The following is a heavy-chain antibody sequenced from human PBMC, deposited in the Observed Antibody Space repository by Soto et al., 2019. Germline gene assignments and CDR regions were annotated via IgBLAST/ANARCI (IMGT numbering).Heavy chain of an antibody. V-gene: IGHV4-4*02. CDR1: GGSISSSNW. Sequence: SETLSLTCAVSGGSISSSNWWSWVRQPPGKVLEWIGEIYHSGSTNYNPSLKSRVTISVDKSKNQCSLKLSSVTAADTAVYYCARILIVVVPAARYNWFDPWGQGTLVTVSS. CDR3: ARILIVVVPAARYNWFDP. CDR2: IYHSGST. D-gene: IGHD2-2*01. J-gene: IGHJ5*02.